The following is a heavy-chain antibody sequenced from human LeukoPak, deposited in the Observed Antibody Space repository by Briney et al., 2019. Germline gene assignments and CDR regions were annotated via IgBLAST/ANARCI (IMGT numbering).Heavy chain of an antibody. J-gene: IGHJ4*02. CDR2: ISGSGYIT. Sequence: GGSLRLSCAASGLTISSSGMSWVRQAPGKGLEWVSAISGSGYITHYADSVRGRFTISRDTSKDTLYLQMNSLRAEDTALYYCARDYDYGDYPGYWGQGTLVTVSS. CDR1: GLTISSSG. V-gene: IGHV3-23*01. CDR3: ARDYDYGDYPGY. D-gene: IGHD4-17*01.